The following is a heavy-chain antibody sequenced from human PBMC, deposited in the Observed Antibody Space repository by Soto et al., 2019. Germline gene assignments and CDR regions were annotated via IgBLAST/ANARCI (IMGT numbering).Heavy chain of an antibody. CDR2: ISSSSSTI. V-gene: IGHV3-48*01. CDR3: ARDRAWGRADYYYYMDV. CDR1: GFTFSSYS. D-gene: IGHD7-27*01. J-gene: IGHJ6*03. Sequence: PGGSLRLSCAASGFTFSSYSMNWVRQAPGKGLEWVSYISSSSSTIYYADSVKGRFTISRDNAKNSLYLQMNSLRAEDTAVYYCARDRAWGRADYYYYMDVWGKGTTVTVSS.